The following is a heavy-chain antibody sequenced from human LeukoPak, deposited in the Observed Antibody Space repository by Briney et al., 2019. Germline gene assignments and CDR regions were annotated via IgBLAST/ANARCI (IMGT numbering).Heavy chain of an antibody. Sequence: SQTLSLTCAVYGGSFSGYYWSWIRQPPGKGLEWIGEINHSGSTNYNPSLKSRVTISVDTSKNQFSLKLSSVTAADTAVYYCARDYYDSSGYSYYFDYWGQGTLVTVSS. V-gene: IGHV4-34*01. CDR2: INHSGST. D-gene: IGHD3-22*01. J-gene: IGHJ4*02. CDR1: GGSFSGYY. CDR3: ARDYYDSSGYSYYFDY.